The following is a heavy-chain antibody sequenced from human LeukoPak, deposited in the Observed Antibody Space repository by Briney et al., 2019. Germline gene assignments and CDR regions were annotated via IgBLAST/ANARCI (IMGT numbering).Heavy chain of an antibody. CDR3: ARDSSGWYFDY. D-gene: IGHD6-19*01. V-gene: IGHV4-30-2*01. Sequence: SETLSLTCAVSGGSISSGGYSWSWIRQPPGKGLEWIGYIYHSGSTYYNPSLKSRVTISVDRSKNQFSLKLSSVTAADTAVYYCARDSSGWYFDYWGQGTTVTVSS. CDR1: GGSISSGGYS. J-gene: IGHJ4*03. CDR2: IYHSGST.